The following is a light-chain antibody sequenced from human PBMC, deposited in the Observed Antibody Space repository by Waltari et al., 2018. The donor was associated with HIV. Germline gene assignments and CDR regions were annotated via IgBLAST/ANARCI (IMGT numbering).Light chain of an antibody. CDR3: VAWDDSLRGVV. V-gene: IGLV1-47*01. Sequence: SVLTQPPSASGTPGQRVTISCSGSTSNIGSNDVFCYQHLPGAAPKLLIHRNNQRPSGVPARCSGSTSGTSASLAIIGLRSEEEAEYYGVAWDDSLRGVVFGGGTKVAAL. CDR1: TSNIGSND. J-gene: IGLJ2*01. CDR2: RNN.